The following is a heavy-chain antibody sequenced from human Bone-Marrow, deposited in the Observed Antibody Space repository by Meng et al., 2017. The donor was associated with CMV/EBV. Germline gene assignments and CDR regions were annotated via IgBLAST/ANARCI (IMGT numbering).Heavy chain of an antibody. CDR3: ARVLSPNWEVFDY. D-gene: IGHD7-27*01. CDR2: IYYSGST. J-gene: IGHJ4*02. Sequence: SETLSLTCTVSGGSISSSSYYWGWIRQPPGKGLEWIGSIYYSGSTYYNPSLKSRVTISVDTSKNQFSLKLSSVTAADTAVYYCARVLSPNWEVFDYWGQGTLVTVSS. V-gene: IGHV4-39*01. CDR1: GGSISSSSYY.